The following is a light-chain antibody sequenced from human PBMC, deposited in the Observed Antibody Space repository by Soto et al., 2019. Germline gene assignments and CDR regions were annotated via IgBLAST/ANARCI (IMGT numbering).Light chain of an antibody. CDR3: GTWDSSLSAVV. J-gene: IGLJ2*01. Sequence: QSVLTQPPSVSAAPGQRVTISRSGSSSNIGNNYVSWYQPLPGTAPKLLIYENNKRPSGIPDRFSGSKSGTSATLGITGLQTGDEADYYCGTWDSSLSAVVFGGGTKVTVL. CDR1: SSNIGNNY. V-gene: IGLV1-51*02. CDR2: ENN.